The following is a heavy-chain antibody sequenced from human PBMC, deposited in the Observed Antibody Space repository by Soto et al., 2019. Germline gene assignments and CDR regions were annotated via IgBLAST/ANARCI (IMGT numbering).Heavy chain of an antibody. J-gene: IGHJ4*02. CDR3: ATYTAFAKYYFDY. V-gene: IGHV4-30-2*01. CDR1: GVSITTNGYS. CDR2: IYPSGTI. D-gene: IGHD3-16*01. Sequence: SETLSLTCAVSGVSITTNGYSWSWIRQPPGKGLEWIGYIYPSGTIFYNPSLNSRVTISADTSNNQFSLKLTSVAAADTAVYFCATYTAFAKYYFDYWGRGTLVTVSS.